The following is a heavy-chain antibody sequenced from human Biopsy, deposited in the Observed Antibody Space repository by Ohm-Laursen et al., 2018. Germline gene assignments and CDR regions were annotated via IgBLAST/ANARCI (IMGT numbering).Heavy chain of an antibody. CDR3: ARDRPSVPTYAVF. CDR2: IIPLFGTT. Sequence: SSVKVSCKTSGGTFSDYGIRWLRQAPGQGLEWMGGIIPLFGTTNYAQKFQGRVTITADKSTGTAYMDLSSLRSEDTAVYYCARDRPSVPTYAVFWGQGSLVTVSP. V-gene: IGHV1-69*06. CDR1: GGTFSDYG. J-gene: IGHJ4*02. D-gene: IGHD2-2*01.